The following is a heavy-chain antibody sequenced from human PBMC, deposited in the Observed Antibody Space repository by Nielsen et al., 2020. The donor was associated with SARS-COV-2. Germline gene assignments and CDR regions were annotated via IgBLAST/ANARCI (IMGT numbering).Heavy chain of an antibody. Sequence: GESLKISCAASGFTFSSYWMSWVRQAPGKGLEWVANIKQDGSEKYYVDSVKGRFTISRDNAKNSLYLQMNSLRAEDTALYYCAKDSGGWYRDGGLFNYWGQGTLVTVSS. J-gene: IGHJ4*02. CDR1: GFTFSSYW. V-gene: IGHV3-7*05. D-gene: IGHD6-19*01. CDR3: AKDSGGWYRDGGLFNY. CDR2: IKQDGSEK.